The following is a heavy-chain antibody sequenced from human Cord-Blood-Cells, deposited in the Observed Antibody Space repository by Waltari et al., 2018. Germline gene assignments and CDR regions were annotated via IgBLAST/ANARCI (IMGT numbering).Heavy chain of an antibody. D-gene: IGHD2-8*02. J-gene: IGHJ3*02. CDR1: GYTFTGYS. CDR3: ARDDHSYCTGGVCYAFDI. CDR2: INPNSGGT. Sequence: QVQLVQSGAEVKKPGASVKVSCKASGYTFTGYSMHWVRQAPGQGLEWMGWINPNSGGTNYEQKFQGWVTMTRDTSISTAYMELSRLRSDDTAVYYCARDDHSYCTGGVCYAFDIWGQGTMVTVSS. V-gene: IGHV1-2*04.